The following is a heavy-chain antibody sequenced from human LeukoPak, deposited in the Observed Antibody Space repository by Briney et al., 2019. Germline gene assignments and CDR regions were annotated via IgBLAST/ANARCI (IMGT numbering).Heavy chain of an antibody. Sequence: VASVRVSCKASGYTFTSYGISWVRQAPGEGLEWMGWMNPSSGNTGYAQKFQGRVTMTRNTSISTAYMELSSLRSEDTAVYYCARGRSAGLYFDYWGQGTLVTVSS. D-gene: IGHD3-10*01. CDR2: MNPSSGNT. CDR3: ARGRSAGLYFDY. V-gene: IGHV1-8*02. CDR1: GYTFTSYG. J-gene: IGHJ4*02.